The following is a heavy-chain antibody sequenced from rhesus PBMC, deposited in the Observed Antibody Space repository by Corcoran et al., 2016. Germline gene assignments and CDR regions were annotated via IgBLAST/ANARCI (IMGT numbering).Heavy chain of an antibody. Sequence: QVQLVQSGAEVKKPGASVKVSCKASGFTFGSYAINWVRQPPGQGLEWMGVIIPLGGITNYAEKFQGRVTITADKSTSTAYMELSSLRSEDTAVYYCAREGNTGAFDFWGQGLRVTVSS. J-gene: IGHJ3*01. CDR3: AREGNTGAFDF. CDR2: IIPLGGIT. CDR1: GFTFGSYA. V-gene: IGHV1-198*02. D-gene: IGHD4-23*01.